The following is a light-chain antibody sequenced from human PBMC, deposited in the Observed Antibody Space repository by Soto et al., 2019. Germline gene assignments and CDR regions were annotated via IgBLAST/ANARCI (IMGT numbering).Light chain of an antibody. CDR2: AAS. J-gene: IGKJ3*01. Sequence: DIQMTQSPSSLSASVGDRVTITCRASQSISSYLNWYQQKPGKAPKLLIYAASSLQSGVPSRFSGSGSGTDFTLTISSLQPEDFSTYYCQQSYSTPPFTFVPGTKVDIK. CDR3: QQSYSTPPFT. CDR1: QSISSY. V-gene: IGKV1-39*01.